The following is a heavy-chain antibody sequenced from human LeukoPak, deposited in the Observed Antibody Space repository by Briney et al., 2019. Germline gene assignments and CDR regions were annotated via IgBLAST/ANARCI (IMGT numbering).Heavy chain of an antibody. CDR3: ARADGVGANDAFDI. V-gene: IGHV1-69*05. Sequence: GASGKVACKAARGTFSSYAISWVRQAPGQGLEWMGGIIPIFGTANYAQKFQGRVTITTDESTSTAYMELSSLRSEDTAVYYCARADGVGANDAFDIWGQGTMVTVSS. D-gene: IGHD1-26*01. CDR2: IIPIFGTA. CDR1: RGTFSSYA. J-gene: IGHJ3*02.